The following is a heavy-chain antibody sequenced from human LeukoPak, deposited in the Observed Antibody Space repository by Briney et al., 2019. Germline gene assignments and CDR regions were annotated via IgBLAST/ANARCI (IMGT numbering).Heavy chain of an antibody. V-gene: IGHV3-48*01. CDR2: ISSSSSTI. Sequence: GGSLRLSCAASGFTFSSYSMNWVRQAPGKGLEWVSYISSSSSTIYYADSVKGRFTISRDNAKDSLYLQMNSLRAEDTAVYYCARDQWYSSGRPWDYWGQGTLVTVSS. CDR1: GFTFSSYS. J-gene: IGHJ4*02. CDR3: ARDQWYSSGRPWDY. D-gene: IGHD6-19*01.